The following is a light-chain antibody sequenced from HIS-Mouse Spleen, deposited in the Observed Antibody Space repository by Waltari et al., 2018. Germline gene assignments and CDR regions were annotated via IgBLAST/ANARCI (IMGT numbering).Light chain of an antibody. CDR3: YSTDSSGNHRV. V-gene: IGLV3-10*01. CDR2: EDS. CDR1: ALPKKY. Sequence: SYELTQPPSVSVSPGQTARITCPGDALPKKYAYWYQQKSGQDPVLVIYEDSKRPSGIPARFSGSGSGTMATLTISGAQVEDEADYYCYSTDSSGNHRVFGGGTKLTVL. J-gene: IGLJ2*01.